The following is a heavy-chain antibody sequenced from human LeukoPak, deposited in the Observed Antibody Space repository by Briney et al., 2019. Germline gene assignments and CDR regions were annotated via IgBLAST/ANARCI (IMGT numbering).Heavy chain of an antibody. CDR3: ARPPGIAAAWFDP. CDR1: GGSISSSSYY. J-gene: IGHJ5*02. Sequence: SETLSLTCTVSGGSISSSSYYWGWIRQPPGKGLEWIGSIYYSGSTYYNPSLQSRVTISVDKSKDQLSLKLNSVTATDTAIYYCARPPGIAAAWFDPWGQGTLVTVSS. CDR2: IYYSGST. D-gene: IGHD6-13*01. V-gene: IGHV4-39*01.